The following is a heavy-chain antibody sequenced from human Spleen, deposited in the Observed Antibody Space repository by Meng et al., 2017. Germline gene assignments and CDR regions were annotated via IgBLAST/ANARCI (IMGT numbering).Heavy chain of an antibody. D-gene: IGHD2-15*01. Sequence: ASSKVICKASGYTFTSYAMHWVRQAPGQRLEWVGWINAGNGNTKYSQKSQGRVTITRNTSASTAYMELSSLRSEDTAVYYCARGRQCSGGSCYHDYWGQGTLVTVSS. V-gene: IGHV1-3*01. CDR2: INAGNGNT. CDR3: ARGRQCSGGSCYHDY. CDR1: GYTFTSYA. J-gene: IGHJ4*02.